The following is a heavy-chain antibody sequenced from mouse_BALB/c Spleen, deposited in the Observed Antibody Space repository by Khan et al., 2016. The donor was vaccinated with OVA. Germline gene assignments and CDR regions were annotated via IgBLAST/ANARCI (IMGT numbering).Heavy chain of an antibody. CDR2: INTYTGEP. Sequence: QIQLVQSGPELKKPGETVKISCKASGYTFTNYGMNWVKQAPRKGLKWMGWINTYTGEPTYADDFKGRFAFSLETSASTAYLQINNLKNEDMATYFCAKSREYDYDEGAYWGQGTLVTVSA. CDR3: AKSREYDYDEGAY. D-gene: IGHD2-4*01. CDR1: GYTFTNYG. V-gene: IGHV9-1*02. J-gene: IGHJ3*01.